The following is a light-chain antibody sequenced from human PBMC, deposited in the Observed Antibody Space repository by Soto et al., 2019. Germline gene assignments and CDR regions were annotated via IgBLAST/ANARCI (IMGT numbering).Light chain of an antibody. Sequence: ELTQAPSVSVAPGQTARIGCGGDNIGSKSVHWYQQRPGQAPVLVVYADSDRPSGIPERFSGSNPGNTATLTISRVEAGDEADYYCQVWDYDTDHFVFGPGTKVTVL. V-gene: IGLV3-21*02. J-gene: IGLJ1*01. CDR3: QVWDYDTDHFV. CDR1: NIGSKS. CDR2: ADS.